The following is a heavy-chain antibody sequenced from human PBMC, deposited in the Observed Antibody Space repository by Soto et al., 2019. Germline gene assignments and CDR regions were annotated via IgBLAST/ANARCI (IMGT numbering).Heavy chain of an antibody. V-gene: IGHV1-69*13. Sequence: SVKVSCKASGGTLSSYAISWVRQAPGQGLEWMGGIIPIFGTANYAQKFQGRVTITADESTSTAYMELSSLRSEDTAVYYCTRAPRGIIVAPDYWGQGTLVTVSS. D-gene: IGHD6-19*01. CDR1: GGTLSSYA. CDR2: IIPIFGTA. CDR3: TRAPRGIIVAPDY. J-gene: IGHJ4*02.